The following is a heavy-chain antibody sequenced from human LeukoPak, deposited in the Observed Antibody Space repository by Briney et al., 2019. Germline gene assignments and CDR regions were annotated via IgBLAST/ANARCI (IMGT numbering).Heavy chain of an antibody. D-gene: IGHD3-10*01. CDR1: GGSISSYY. CDR2: IYTSGST. J-gene: IGHJ6*03. Sequence: SETLSLTCTVSGGSISSYYWSWIRQPAGKGLEWIGRIYTSGSTNYNPSLKSRVTMSVDTSKNQFSLKLSSVTAADTAVYYCARVRTVPLRGVIINYYYYYMDVWGKGTTVTVSS. V-gene: IGHV4-4*07. CDR3: ARVRTVPLRGVIINYYYYYMDV.